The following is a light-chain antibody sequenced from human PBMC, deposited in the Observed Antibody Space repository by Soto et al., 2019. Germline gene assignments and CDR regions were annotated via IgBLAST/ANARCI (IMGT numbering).Light chain of an antibody. J-gene: IGLJ1*01. CDR3: CSYAGSHTLYV. CDR2: DVS. Sequence: QSVLTQPRSVSGSPGQSVTISCTGTSSDVGGYNYVSWYQQHPGKAPKLMIYDVSKRPSGAPDRFSGSKSGNTASLTISGLQAEDEADYYCCSYAGSHTLYVVGTGTKVTVL. V-gene: IGLV2-11*01. CDR1: SSDVGGYNY.